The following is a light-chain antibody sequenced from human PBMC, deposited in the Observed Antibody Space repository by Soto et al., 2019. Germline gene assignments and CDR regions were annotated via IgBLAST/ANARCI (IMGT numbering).Light chain of an antibody. Sequence: EIVSTQSPGTLSLSQGERATLSCRASQSVSNNYLAWYQQKPGQAPRILIYGESSRATGIPDRFSGCVCGADFTLTIARLEPEDFAVYYGQQYGDSPMITFCQLTRREIK. V-gene: IGKV3-20*01. J-gene: IGKJ5*01. CDR3: QQYGDSPMIT. CDR2: GES. CDR1: QSVSNNY.